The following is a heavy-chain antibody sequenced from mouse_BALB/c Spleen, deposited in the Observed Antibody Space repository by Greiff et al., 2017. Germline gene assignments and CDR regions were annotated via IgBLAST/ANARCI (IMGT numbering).Heavy chain of an antibody. CDR3: ARSEVRAYAMDY. CDR1: GFTFSSFG. Sequence: EVQRVESGGGLVQPGGSRKLSCAASGFTFSSFGMHWVRQAPEKGLEWVAYISSGSSTIYYADTVKGRFTISRDNPKNTLFLQMTSLRSEDTAMYYCARSEVRAYAMDYWGQGTSVTVSS. J-gene: IGHJ4*01. CDR2: ISSGSSTI. V-gene: IGHV5-17*02. D-gene: IGHD2-14*01.